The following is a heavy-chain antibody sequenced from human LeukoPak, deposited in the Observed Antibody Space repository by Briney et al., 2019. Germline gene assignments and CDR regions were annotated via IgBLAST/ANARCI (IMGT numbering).Heavy chain of an antibody. D-gene: IGHD1-26*01. J-gene: IGHJ4*02. CDR2: IKSKTDGGTT. CDR3: TTGGQIVGATGFDY. CDR1: GFTFSNAW. Sequence: GGSLRLSCAASGFTFSNAWMSWVRQARGRGLEGVGRIKSKTDGGTTDYAAPVKGRFTISRDDSKNTLYLQMNSMKTEDTAVYYCTTGGQIVGATGFDYWGQGTLVTVSS. V-gene: IGHV3-15*01.